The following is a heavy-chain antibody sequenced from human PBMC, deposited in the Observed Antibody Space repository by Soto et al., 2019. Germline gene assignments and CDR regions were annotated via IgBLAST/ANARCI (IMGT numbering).Heavy chain of an antibody. Sequence: GGSLRLSCAASGFTFSSYSMNWVRQAPGKGLEWVSYISSSSSTIYYADSVKGRFTISRDNAKNSLYLQMNSLRAEDTAVYYCASKPGYSSDYWGQGTLVTVSS. CDR3: ASKPGYSSDY. CDR2: ISSSSSTI. J-gene: IGHJ4*02. CDR1: GFTFSSYS. V-gene: IGHV3-48*01. D-gene: IGHD3-22*01.